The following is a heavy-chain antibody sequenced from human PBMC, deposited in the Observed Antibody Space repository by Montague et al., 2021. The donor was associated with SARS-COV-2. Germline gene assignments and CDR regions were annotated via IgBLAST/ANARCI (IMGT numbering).Heavy chain of an antibody. J-gene: IGHJ4*02. D-gene: IGHD3-10*01. CDR1: GDSVSSGRYF. CDR2: ISYFGDV. Sequence: SETLSLTCTVSGDSVSSGRYFWTWVRQAPGKGLEWIGYISYFGDVSYNPSLRSRVTISVDTSNNQFSLRLSSVTAADTAKYYCARVGNYLGFYWSQGTLVTVSS. CDR3: ARVGNYLGFY. V-gene: IGHV4-61*01.